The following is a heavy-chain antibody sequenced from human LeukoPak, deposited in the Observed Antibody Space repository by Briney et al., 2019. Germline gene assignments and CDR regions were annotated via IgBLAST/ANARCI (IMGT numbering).Heavy chain of an antibody. CDR2: ISGSGGST. J-gene: IGHJ4*02. V-gene: IGHV3-23*01. CDR1: GFTFSSYA. Sequence: GGSLRPSCAASGFTFSSYAMSWVRQAPGKGLEWVSAISGSGGSTYYADSVKGRFTISRDNSKNALYLQMNSLRAEDTAVYYCAKDGGSHLDYWGQGTLVTVSS. CDR3: AKDGGSHLDY. D-gene: IGHD2-15*01.